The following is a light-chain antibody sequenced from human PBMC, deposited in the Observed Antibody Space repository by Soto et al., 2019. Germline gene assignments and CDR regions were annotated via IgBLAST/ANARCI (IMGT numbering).Light chain of an antibody. CDR3: QHYNSYSEA. J-gene: IGKJ1*01. CDR1: QTISSW. V-gene: IGKV1-5*03. CDR2: KAS. Sequence: DIQMTQSPSTLSGSVGDRVTITCRASQTISSWLAWYQQKPGKAPKLLIYKASTLKSGVPSRFSGSGSGTEFTLTISSLQHDDFATYYYQHYNSYSEAFGQGTKVDIK.